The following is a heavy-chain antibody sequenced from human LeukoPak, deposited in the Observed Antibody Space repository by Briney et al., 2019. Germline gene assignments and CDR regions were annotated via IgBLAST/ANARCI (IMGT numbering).Heavy chain of an antibody. CDR3: TTDPVDSYGYVAY. CDR2: ISYDGSNK. J-gene: IGHJ4*02. D-gene: IGHD5-18*01. Sequence: PGGSLRLSCAASGFTFSSYGMHWVRQAPGKGLEWVAVISYDGSNKYYADSVKGRFTMSRDNSKNTLYLQMNSLKTEDTAVYYCTTDPVDSYGYVAYWGQGTLVTVSS. CDR1: GFTFSSYG. V-gene: IGHV3-30*03.